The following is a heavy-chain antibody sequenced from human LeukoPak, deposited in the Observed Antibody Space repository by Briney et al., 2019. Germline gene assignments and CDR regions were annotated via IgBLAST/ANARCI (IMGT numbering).Heavy chain of an antibody. J-gene: IGHJ6*03. V-gene: IGHV1-69*05. CDR1: GYTFTSYD. D-gene: IGHD1-26*01. CDR2: IIPIFGTA. Sequence: ASVKVSCKASGYTFTSYDFDWVRQATGQGLEWMGRIIPIFGTANYAQKFQGRVTITTDESTSTAYMELSSLRSEDTAVYYCAREGSSGSYYSYYYYMDVWGKGTTVTVSS. CDR3: AREGSSGSYYSYYYYMDV.